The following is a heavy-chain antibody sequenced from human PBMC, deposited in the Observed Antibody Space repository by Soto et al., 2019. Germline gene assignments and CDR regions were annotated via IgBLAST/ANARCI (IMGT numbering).Heavy chain of an antibody. CDR2: LYWDDDN. Sequence: QITLKESGPTLVKPTQTLTLTCTFSGFSLTTSGVGVGWIRQPPGKALEWLALLYWDDDNQYSPSLRNRLTLTKDTSKNQVVLTMTNMDPVDTATYYCAHGSGWLFDYWCQGTLVTVSS. CDR1: GFSLTTSGVG. J-gene: IGHJ4*02. V-gene: IGHV2-5*02. D-gene: IGHD6-19*01. CDR3: AHGSGWLFDY.